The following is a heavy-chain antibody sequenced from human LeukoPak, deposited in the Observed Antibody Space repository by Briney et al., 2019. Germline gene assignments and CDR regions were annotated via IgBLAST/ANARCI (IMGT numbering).Heavy chain of an antibody. V-gene: IGHV1-69*13. J-gene: IGHJ4*02. CDR1: GGTFSSYA. D-gene: IGHD3-9*01. CDR3: ARMLIDYDILTGHFDY. CDR2: IIPIFGTA. Sequence: SVKVSCKAYGGTFSSYAISWVRQAPGQGLEWMGGIIPIFGTANYAQKFQGRVTITADESTSTAYMELRSLRSDDTAVYYCARMLIDYDILTGHFDYWGQGTLVTVSS.